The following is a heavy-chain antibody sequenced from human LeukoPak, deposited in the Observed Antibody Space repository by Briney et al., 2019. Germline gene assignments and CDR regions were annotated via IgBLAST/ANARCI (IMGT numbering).Heavy chain of an antibody. V-gene: IGHV5-51*01. CDR1: EYSFTSYW. CDR3: ARQAPGYCSSTSCRYWYFDL. CDR2: IYPGDSDT. D-gene: IGHD2-2*01. Sequence: GESLKISCKGFEYSFTSYWIGWVRQMPGKGLEWMGIIYPGDSDTRYSPSFQGQVTISADKSISTAYLQWSSLKAWDTAMYYCARQAPGYCSSTSCRYWYFDLWGRGTLVTVSS. J-gene: IGHJ2*01.